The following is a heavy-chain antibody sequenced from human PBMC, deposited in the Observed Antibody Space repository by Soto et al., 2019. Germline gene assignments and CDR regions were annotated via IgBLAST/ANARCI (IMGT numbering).Heavy chain of an antibody. CDR1: GFTFSSDA. Sequence: EVQLLESGGGLVQPGGSLRLSCAASGFTFSSDAMSWVRQAPGKGLEWVSAIRGSGGSTYYADSVKGRFTISRDKSKNTLHLQMTSLRAEDTAVYYCAKKGSKAIAARDGFDSWGQGTMVTGSS. CDR3: AKKGSKAIAARDGFDS. V-gene: IGHV3-23*01. D-gene: IGHD6-6*01. CDR2: IRGSGGST. J-gene: IGHJ3*02.